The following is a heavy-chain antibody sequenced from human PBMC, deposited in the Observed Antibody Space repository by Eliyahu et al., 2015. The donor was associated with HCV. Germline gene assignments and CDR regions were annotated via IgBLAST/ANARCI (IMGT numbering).Heavy chain of an antibody. CDR2: IYHTGRI. V-gene: IGHV4-59*01. Sequence: QVQLQESGPGLVKPSETLSLTCTVXGXSIGSYYWSWIRQPPEKGLEWIAYIYHTGRINYNPSLKRRVTISLDTSKNQFSLKLISLTASDTAVYYCARGGYSVDGYFDYWGQGTLVTVSS. CDR1: GXSIGSYY. CDR3: ARGGYSVDGYFDY. J-gene: IGHJ4*02. D-gene: IGHD5/OR15-5a*01.